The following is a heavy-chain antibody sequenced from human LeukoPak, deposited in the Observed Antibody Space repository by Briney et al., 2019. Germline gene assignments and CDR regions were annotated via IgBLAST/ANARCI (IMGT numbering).Heavy chain of an antibody. J-gene: IGHJ3*02. CDR2: INPNSGGT. D-gene: IGHD3-22*01. V-gene: IGHV1-2*02. Sequence: ASVKVSCKASGHTFTGYYMHWVRQAPGQGLEWMGWINPNSGGTNYAQKFQGRVTMTRDTSISTAYMELSRLRSDDTAVYYCARGATSSGYYLAGAFDIWGQGTMVTVSS. CDR3: ARGATSSGYYLAGAFDI. CDR1: GHTFTGYY.